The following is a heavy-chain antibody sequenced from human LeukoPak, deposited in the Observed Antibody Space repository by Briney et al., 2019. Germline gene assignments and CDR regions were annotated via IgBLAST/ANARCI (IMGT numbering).Heavy chain of an antibody. CDR1: GGSISSSSYY. CDR2: IYYSGST. Sequence: SETLSLTCTVSGGSISSSSYYWGWIRQPPGKGLEWIGSIYYSGSTYYNPSLKSRVTISVDTSKNQFSLKLSSVTAADTAVYYCAREGYGSGSYYLYYYYYYMAVWGKGTTVTVSS. D-gene: IGHD3-10*01. CDR3: AREGYGSGSYYLYYYYYYMAV. J-gene: IGHJ6*03. V-gene: IGHV4-39*02.